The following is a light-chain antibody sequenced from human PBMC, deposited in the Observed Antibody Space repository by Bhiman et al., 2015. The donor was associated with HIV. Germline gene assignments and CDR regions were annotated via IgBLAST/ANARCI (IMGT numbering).Light chain of an antibody. CDR3: QSYDNSLSGHVI. Sequence: QSVLTQPPSESGAPGQGVTIYCTGTSSNIGAGYDVHWYQQLPETAPKFLIYGKTNRPSGVPDRFSGSQSGTSASLAISGLRAEDEADYYCQSYDNSLSGHVIFGGGTKLTVL. J-gene: IGLJ2*01. V-gene: IGLV1-40*01. CDR2: GKT. CDR1: SSNIGAGYD.